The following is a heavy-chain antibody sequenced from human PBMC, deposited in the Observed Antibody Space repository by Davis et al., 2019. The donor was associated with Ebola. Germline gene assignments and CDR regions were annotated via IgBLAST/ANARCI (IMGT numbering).Heavy chain of an antibody. D-gene: IGHD6-13*01. Sequence: GESLKISCVVSGLTFSSYAINWVRQAPGMGLEWVSYISSSGTTIYYADSVKGRFTISRDNAKNSLYLQMNSLRAEDTAVYYCETAAGTPYWGQGTLVTVSS. CDR2: ISSSGTTI. J-gene: IGHJ1*01. CDR1: GLTFSSYA. CDR3: ETAAGTPY. V-gene: IGHV3-48*04.